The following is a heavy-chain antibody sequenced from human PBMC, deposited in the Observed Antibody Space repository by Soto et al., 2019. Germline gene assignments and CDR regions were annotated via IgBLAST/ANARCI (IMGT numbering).Heavy chain of an antibody. CDR1: GGSIISSSYY. Sequence: SETLSLTCTVSGGSIISSSYYWGWIRQPPGKGLEWIGSIYYSGSTYYNPSLKSRVTISVDTSKNQFSLKLSSVTAADTAVYYCARLWYYYDSSGYYPWSQGTLVTVSS. J-gene: IGHJ5*02. CDR3: ARLWYYYDSSGYYP. CDR2: IYYSGST. D-gene: IGHD3-22*01. V-gene: IGHV4-39*01.